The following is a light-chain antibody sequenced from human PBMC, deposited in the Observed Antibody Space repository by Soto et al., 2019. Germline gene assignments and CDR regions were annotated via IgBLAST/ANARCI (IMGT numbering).Light chain of an antibody. V-gene: IGLV3-21*02. CDR1: TIGSKS. CDR2: DDS. CDR3: QVWHSSGDQYV. J-gene: IGLJ1*01. Sequence: SYELTQPPSVSVAPGQTARVTCEGNTIGSKSVHWHQQKPGQAPILVVYDDSDRPSGIPERFSGSNSGNTATLTINRVEAGDEADYYCQVWHSSGDQYVFGPGTKVTVL.